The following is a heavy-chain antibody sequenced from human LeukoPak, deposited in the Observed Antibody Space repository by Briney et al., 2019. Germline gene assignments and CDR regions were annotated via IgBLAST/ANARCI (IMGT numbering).Heavy chain of an antibody. D-gene: IGHD6-19*01. J-gene: IGHJ4*02. V-gene: IGHV3-9*01. Sequence: GRSLRLSCAASGFTFDDYAMHWVRPAPGKGLEGVSGISWNSGSIGYADSVKGRFTISRDNAKNSLYLQMNSLRAEDTALYYCAKAPIAVAAPGYFDYWGQGTLVTVSS. CDR3: AKAPIAVAAPGYFDY. CDR1: GFTFDDYA. CDR2: ISWNSGSI.